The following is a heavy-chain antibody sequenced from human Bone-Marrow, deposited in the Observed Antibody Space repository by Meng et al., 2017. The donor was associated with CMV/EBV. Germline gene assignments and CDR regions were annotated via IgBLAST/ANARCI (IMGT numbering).Heavy chain of an antibody. CDR1: GFTFSSYS. V-gene: IGHV3-48*04. Sequence: GESLKISCAASGFTFSSYSMNWVRQAPGKGLEWVSYISSSSSTIYYADSVKGRFTISRDNAKNSLYLQMNSLRAEDTAVYYCARVLAYCGGDCYSIYGMDVWGQGTTVTVSS. J-gene: IGHJ6*01. CDR2: ISSSSSTI. D-gene: IGHD2-21*01. CDR3: ARVLAYCGGDCYSIYGMDV.